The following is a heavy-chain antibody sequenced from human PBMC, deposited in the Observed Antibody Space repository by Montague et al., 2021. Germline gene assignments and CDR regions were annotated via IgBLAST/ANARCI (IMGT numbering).Heavy chain of an antibody. Sequence: SETLSLTCAGSGGSFNDYYWSWIRQSPGQGLEWIGDITHNGRTNSNPSLKSRVTLSVDTSKSHFSLNLTSVTAADTAVYFCAGRPRITVTGRFDLWGEGTLVTVSS. CDR2: ITHNGRT. CDR1: GGSFNDYY. J-gene: IGHJ4*02. CDR3: AGRPRITVTGRFDL. V-gene: IGHV4-34*01. D-gene: IGHD4-11*01.